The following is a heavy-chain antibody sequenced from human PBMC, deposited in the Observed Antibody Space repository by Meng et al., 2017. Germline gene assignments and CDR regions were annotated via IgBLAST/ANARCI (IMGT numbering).Heavy chain of an antibody. D-gene: IGHD2-15*01. CDR1: GYTFTSYA. CDR3: ARLVAGTFGQLFDP. J-gene: IGHJ5*02. V-gene: IGHV7-4-1*02. CDR2: INTNTGNP. Sequence: QWLLVHSGSELNKPGASVKVSCKASGYTFTSYAMNWVRQAPGQGLEWMGWINTNTGNPTYAQGFTGRFVFSLDTSVSTAYLQISSLKAEDTAVYYCARLVAGTFGQLFDPWGQGTLVTVSS.